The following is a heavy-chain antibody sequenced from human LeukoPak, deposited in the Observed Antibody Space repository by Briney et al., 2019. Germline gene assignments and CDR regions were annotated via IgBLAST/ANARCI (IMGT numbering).Heavy chain of an antibody. CDR2: TSANGDTT. D-gene: IGHD1-1*01. J-gene: IGHJ5*01. V-gene: IGHV3-64D*09. Sequence: GGSLRLSCSASGFTFSNYVMHWVRQAPGKGLEYVSATSANGDTTYYTDSVKGRFTNSRDNSKNTVYLHMSSLRAEDTAVYFCVKDCSRDWNGHWFDSWGQGALVTVSS. CDR3: VKDCSRDWNGHWFDS. CDR1: GFTFSNYV.